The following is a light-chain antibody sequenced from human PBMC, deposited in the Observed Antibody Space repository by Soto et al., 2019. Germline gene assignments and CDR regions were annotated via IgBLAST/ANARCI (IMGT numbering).Light chain of an antibody. Sequence: EIVLTQSPGTLSLSPGERATLSCRASQSVSSSYLARYQQTPGQAPTLLIYGASSRATGIPDRFSGSGFGTDFTLTISRLETEDFAVYYCHQYDSSPLTFSGGTTVEIK. V-gene: IGKV3-20*01. J-gene: IGKJ4*01. CDR1: QSVSSSY. CDR2: GAS. CDR3: HQYDSSPLT.